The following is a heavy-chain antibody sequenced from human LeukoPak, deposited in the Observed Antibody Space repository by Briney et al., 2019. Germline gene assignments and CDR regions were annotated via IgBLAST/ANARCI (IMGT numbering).Heavy chain of an antibody. V-gene: IGHV3-21*01. CDR3: ARSYCSSTSCAPHFDY. J-gene: IGHJ4*02. D-gene: IGHD2-2*01. CDR2: ISSSSSYI. Sequence: GGSLRLSCADSGFTFSSYSMNWVRQAPGKGLKWVSSISSSSSYIYYADSVQGRFTISRDNAKNSLYLQMNSLRAEDTAVYYCARSYCSSTSCAPHFDYWGQGTLVTVSS. CDR1: GFTFSSYS.